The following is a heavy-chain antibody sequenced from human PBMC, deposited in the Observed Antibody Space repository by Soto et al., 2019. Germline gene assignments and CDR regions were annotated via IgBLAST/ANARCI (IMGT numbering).Heavy chain of an antibody. CDR3: ARLRRAAAGIDWFDP. CDR2: IYPGDSDT. V-gene: IGHV5-51*01. Sequence: PGESLKISCKGSGYSFTCYWIGWVRQMPGKGLEWMGIIYPGDSDTRYSPSFQGQVTISADKSISTAYLQWSSLKASDTAMYYCARLRRAAAGIDWFDPWGQGTLVTVSS. D-gene: IGHD6-13*01. J-gene: IGHJ5*02. CDR1: GYSFTCYW.